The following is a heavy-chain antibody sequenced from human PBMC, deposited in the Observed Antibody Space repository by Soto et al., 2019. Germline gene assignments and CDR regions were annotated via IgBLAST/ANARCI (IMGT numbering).Heavy chain of an antibody. V-gene: IGHV1-45*02. CDR3: ASYGGNSPEPFDL. J-gene: IGHJ3*01. D-gene: IGHD2-21*02. Sequence: QMQLVQSGAEVKKTGSSVKVSCKASGYTFTYRYLHWVRQAPGQALEWMGWNTPFNGNTNYPQNFQDRVTITRDRSMSTAYMELSSLRSEDTAMYYCASYGGNSPEPFDLWGQGTMVTVSS. CDR2: NTPFNGNT. CDR1: GYTFTYRY.